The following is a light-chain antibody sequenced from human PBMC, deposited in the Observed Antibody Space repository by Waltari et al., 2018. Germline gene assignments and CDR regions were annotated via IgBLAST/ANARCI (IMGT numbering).Light chain of an antibody. CDR3: SSYTNRRDVI. CDR2: AVS. Sequence: QSVLTQPASVSGSPGRSITISCTGANSDVGGYNSVSWYQQHPGRAPKLMIYAVSNRPSGVSDRFSGSKSGNTASLTISGLQAEDEADDYCSSYTNRRDVIFGGGTKLTVL. J-gene: IGLJ2*01. V-gene: IGLV2-14*03. CDR1: NSDVGGYNS.